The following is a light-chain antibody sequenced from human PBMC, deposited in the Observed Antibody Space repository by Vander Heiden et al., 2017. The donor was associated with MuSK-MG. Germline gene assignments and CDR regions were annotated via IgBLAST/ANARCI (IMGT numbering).Light chain of an antibody. J-gene: IGLJ3*02. Sequence: QSVLTQPPSVSGAPGQRVTISCTGSSSNIGAGYDVHWYQQLPGTAPNLLSYGNSNRPSGVPDRFSCSKSGTSASLAITGLQAEDEADYYGQSYDSSLSGSWVFGGGTKLTVL. CDR1: SSNIGAGYD. CDR3: QSYDSSLSGSWV. CDR2: GNS. V-gene: IGLV1-40*01.